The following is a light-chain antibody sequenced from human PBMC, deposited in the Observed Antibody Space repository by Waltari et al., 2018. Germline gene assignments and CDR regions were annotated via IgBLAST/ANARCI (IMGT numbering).Light chain of an antibody. CDR3: CSYAGDSSYV. J-gene: IGLJ1*01. Sequence: QSALTQPRSVSGSPGQSVTISCTGTSSDVGAHKYVSWYQHHPGKAPKLILFDVTKRPSGVPYRFPGSKSGDTASRTSSGLEASDESDYFCCSYAGDSSYVFGTGTTVSVL. CDR1: SSDVGAHKY. CDR2: DVT. V-gene: IGLV2-11*01.